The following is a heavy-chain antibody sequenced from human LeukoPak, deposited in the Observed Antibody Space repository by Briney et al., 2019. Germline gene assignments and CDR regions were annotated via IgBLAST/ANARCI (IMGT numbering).Heavy chain of an antibody. V-gene: IGHV4-59*08. J-gene: IGHJ4*02. CDR3: ARHFHYYGWGSYLAY. CDR2: IYYSGST. CDR1: GGSISSYY. Sequence: SETLSLTCTVSGGSISSYYWSWIRQPPGKGLEWIGYIYYSGSTNYNPSLKSRVTISVDTSKNQFSLKLSSVTAADTAVYYCARHFHYYGWGSYLAYWGQGTLVTVSS. D-gene: IGHD3-10*01.